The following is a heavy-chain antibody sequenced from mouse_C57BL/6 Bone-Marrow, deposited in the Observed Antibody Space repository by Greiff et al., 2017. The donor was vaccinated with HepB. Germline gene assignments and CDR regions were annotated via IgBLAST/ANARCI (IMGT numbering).Heavy chain of an antibody. V-gene: IGHV10-1*01. J-gene: IGHJ4*01. CDR3: VRIYDGRSYYAMDY. Sequence: EVQLMESGGGLVQPKGSLKLSCAASGFSFNTYAMNWVRQAPGKGLEWVARIRSKSNNYATYYADSVKDRFTISRDDSESMLYLQMNNLKTEDTAMYYCVRIYDGRSYYAMDYWGQGTSVTVSS. CDR1: GFSFNTYA. CDR2: IRSKSNNYAT. D-gene: IGHD2-3*01.